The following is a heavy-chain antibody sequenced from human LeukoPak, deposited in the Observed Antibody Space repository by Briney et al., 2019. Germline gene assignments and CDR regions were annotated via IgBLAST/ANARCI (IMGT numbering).Heavy chain of an antibody. J-gene: IGHJ6*03. D-gene: IGHD4-17*01. CDR3: ASSGQSTVTTVPYYYYYMDV. CDR2: IYYSGTT. CDR1: GGSISSYY. V-gene: IGHV4-59*12. Sequence: KTSETLSLTCTVSGGSISSYYWSWIRQPPGMGLEWIGYIYYSGTTNYNPSLKSRVTISIDTSKNQFSLKLSSVTAADTAVYYCASSGQSTVTTVPYYYYYMDVWGKGTTVTVSS.